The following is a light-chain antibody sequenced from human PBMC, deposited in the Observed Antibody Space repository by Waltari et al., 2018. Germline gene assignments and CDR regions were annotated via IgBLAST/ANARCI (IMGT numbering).Light chain of an antibody. CDR3: YSTDFSGHDRV. CDR1: AMSTKY. Sequence: SYELTQPPSVSVSPGQTARITFSGDAMSTKYAYWYQQNSGQAPVLVIYEDIKRPTGIPERFSGSSSGTTATLTISGAHVDDEADYYCYSTDFSGHDRVFGGGTKLTIL. V-gene: IGLV3-10*01. CDR2: EDI. J-gene: IGLJ3*02.